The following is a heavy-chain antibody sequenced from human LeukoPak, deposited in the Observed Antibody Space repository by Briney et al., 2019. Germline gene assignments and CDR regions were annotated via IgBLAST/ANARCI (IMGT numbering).Heavy chain of an antibody. CDR1: GGSLSRYY. Sequence: SETLSVTCMDSGGSLSRYYWRWMRPPAGRGVAWMERIYTSGSTNYHPSLKSRVTMSVDTSKNQFSLKLSSVTAADTAVYYCARDTATAPDYAFDFWGQGTLVTVSS. V-gene: IGHV4-4*07. D-gene: IGHD5-18*01. CDR2: IYTSGST. J-gene: IGHJ4*02. CDR3: ARDTATAPDYAFDF.